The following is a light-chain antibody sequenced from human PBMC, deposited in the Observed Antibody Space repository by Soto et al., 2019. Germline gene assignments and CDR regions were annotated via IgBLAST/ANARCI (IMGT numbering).Light chain of an antibody. CDR2: DVS. J-gene: IGLJ1*01. CDR1: TSDVGDYNL. V-gene: IGLV2-14*01. Sequence: QSVLTQPASVSGSPVHSIAFSCTGTTSDVGDYNLVSWYQQHPGKAPKLMIYDVSNRPSGISDRFSASKSGNTASLTISGLQAEDEADYYCSSYTRSNTLYVFGTGTKVTVL. CDR3: SSYTRSNTLYV.